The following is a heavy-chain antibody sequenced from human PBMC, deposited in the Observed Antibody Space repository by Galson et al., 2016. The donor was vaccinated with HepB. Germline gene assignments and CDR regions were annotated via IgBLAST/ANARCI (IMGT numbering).Heavy chain of an antibody. CDR2: ISTDGTT. Sequence: SLRLSCAASGFTFSGYSIHWVRQAPGKGLEWVAVISTDGTTYYADSVEGRFTISRDNSKNTLYLQMNSLTVEDTAVYYCAKERRLAVPGLDHWGQGALLTVSS. J-gene: IGHJ4*02. CDR1: GFTFSGYS. CDR3: AKERRLAVPGLDH. V-gene: IGHV3-30*14. D-gene: IGHD6-19*01.